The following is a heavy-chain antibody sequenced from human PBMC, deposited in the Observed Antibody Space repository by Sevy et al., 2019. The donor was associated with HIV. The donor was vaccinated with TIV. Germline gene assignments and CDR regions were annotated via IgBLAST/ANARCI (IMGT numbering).Heavy chain of an antibody. J-gene: IGHJ6*02. V-gene: IGHV3-21*01. CDR1: GFTFRSYS. Sequence: WGSLRLSCAASGFTFRSYSMNWVRQAPGRGLEWVSSITSSSSFIFYADSVKGRFTISRDNAKNSLFLQMNSLRAEDTAVYYCARPTSGLSEYEPLDNARFYGMDVRGQGTTVTVSS. CDR3: ARPTSGLSEYEPLDNARFYGMDV. CDR2: ITSSSSFI. D-gene: IGHD1-20*01.